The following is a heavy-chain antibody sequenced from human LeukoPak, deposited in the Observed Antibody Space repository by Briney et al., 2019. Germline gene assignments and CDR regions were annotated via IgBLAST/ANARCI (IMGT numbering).Heavy chain of an antibody. CDR3: ARRADCSSTSCSDPYDDY. CDR1: GGSFSGYY. J-gene: IGHJ4*02. D-gene: IGHD2-2*01. Sequence: PSETLSLTCAVYGGSFSGYYWSWIRQPRGKGLEWIGEINHTGSTNYNPSLKSRVIISVDTSKNQFSLKQSSVTAADTAVYYCARRADCSSTSCSDPYDDYWGQGTLVTVSP. V-gene: IGHV4-34*01. CDR2: INHTGST.